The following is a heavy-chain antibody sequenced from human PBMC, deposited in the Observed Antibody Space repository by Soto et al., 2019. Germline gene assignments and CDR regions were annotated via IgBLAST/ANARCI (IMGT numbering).Heavy chain of an antibody. Sequence: ASVKVSCKASGGTFYTYTFSWVRQAPGQGLEWMGSITPIYPTTNYAEKFQGRLTVTADGSTNAAYMELNSLTSEDTAVYYCARIPRYSFPTSDDLDSWGQGTLVTVSS. CDR3: ARIPRYSFPTSDDLDS. V-gene: IGHV1-69*13. D-gene: IGHD5-18*01. CDR1: GGTFYTYT. CDR2: ITPIYPTT. J-gene: IGHJ4*02.